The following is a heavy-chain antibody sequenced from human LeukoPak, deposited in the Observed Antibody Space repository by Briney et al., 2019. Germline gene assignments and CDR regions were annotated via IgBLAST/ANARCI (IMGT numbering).Heavy chain of an antibody. V-gene: IGHV3-30*18. J-gene: IGHJ4*02. CDR2: ISYDGSNK. D-gene: IGHD3-22*01. Sequence: GRSLRLSCGASGFTFSSYGMHWVRQAPGKGLEWVAVISYDGSNKYYADSVKGRFTISRDNSKNTLYLQMNSLRAEDTAVYYCAKDFSGYYDYWGQGTLVTVSS. CDR1: GFTFSSYG. CDR3: AKDFSGYYDY.